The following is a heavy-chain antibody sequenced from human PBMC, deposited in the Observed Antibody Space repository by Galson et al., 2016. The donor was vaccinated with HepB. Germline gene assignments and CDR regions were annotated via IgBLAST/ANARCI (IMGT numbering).Heavy chain of an antibody. CDR1: GSTFSSDG. J-gene: IGHJ5*02. Sequence: SVKVSCKASGSTFSSDGINWVRQAPGQGLEWMGGIIPSSGTANYEQKFQGRLTISADESTRTAYMELSGLRSGDTAVYYCAREGVGYCSGGYCWSLGQLNSGFDAWGQGTLVTVAS. V-gene: IGHV1-69*13. CDR3: AREGVGYCSGGYCWSLGQLNSGFDA. D-gene: IGHD2-15*01. CDR2: IIPSSGTA.